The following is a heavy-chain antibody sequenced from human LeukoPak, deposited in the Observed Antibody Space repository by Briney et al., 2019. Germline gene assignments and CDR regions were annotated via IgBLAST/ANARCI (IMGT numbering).Heavy chain of an antibody. D-gene: IGHD3-10*01. CDR3: ARDAPRGVVGSLFAY. CDR1: GGTFSSYA. Sequence: GSSVKVSCKASGGTFSSYAISWVRQAPGQGLEWMGRIIPILGIADYAQKFQGRVTITADKSTSTAYMELSSLRSEDTAVYYCARDAPRGVVGSLFAYWGQGTLVTVSS. CDR2: IIPILGIA. J-gene: IGHJ4*02. V-gene: IGHV1-69*04.